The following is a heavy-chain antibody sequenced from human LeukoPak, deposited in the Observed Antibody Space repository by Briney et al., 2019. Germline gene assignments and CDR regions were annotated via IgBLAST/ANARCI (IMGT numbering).Heavy chain of an antibody. Sequence: SETLSLTCTVSGGSISSYYWSWIRQPAGKGLEWIGRIYTSGSTNYNPSLKSRVTMSVDTSENQFSLKLSSVTAADTAVYYCARDGEVDTAMVNYYYGMDVWGQGTTVTVSS. CDR2: IYTSGST. V-gene: IGHV4-4*07. J-gene: IGHJ6*02. D-gene: IGHD5-18*01. CDR3: ARDGEVDTAMVNYYYGMDV. CDR1: GGSISSYY.